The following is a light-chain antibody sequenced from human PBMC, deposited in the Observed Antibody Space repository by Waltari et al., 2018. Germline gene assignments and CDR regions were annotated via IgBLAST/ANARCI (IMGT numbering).Light chain of an antibody. V-gene: IGKV3-20*01. J-gene: IGKJ1*01. CDR2: GAS. Sequence: EIVLTQSPGTLSLSPGERATLSCRASQSASGNYLAWYQQRPGQTPRLLIYGASSRATGIPDRFSGSGSGTDFTLTISRLEPEDFAVYYCQQYGSSPETFGQGTRVDIK. CDR1: QSASGNY. CDR3: QQYGSSPET.